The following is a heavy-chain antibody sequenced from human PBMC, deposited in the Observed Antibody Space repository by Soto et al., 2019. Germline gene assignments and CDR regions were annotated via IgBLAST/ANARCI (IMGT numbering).Heavy chain of an antibody. D-gene: IGHD1-7*01. Sequence: PSETLSLTCTVSGGSISSYYWSWIRQPPGKGLEWIGYIYYSGSTNYNPSLKSRVTTSVDTSKNQFSLKLSSVTAADTAVYYCARSGTTDSYYYYGMDVWGQGTTVTVSS. CDR1: GGSISSYY. J-gene: IGHJ6*02. CDR3: ARSGTTDSYYYYGMDV. CDR2: IYYSGST. V-gene: IGHV4-59*08.